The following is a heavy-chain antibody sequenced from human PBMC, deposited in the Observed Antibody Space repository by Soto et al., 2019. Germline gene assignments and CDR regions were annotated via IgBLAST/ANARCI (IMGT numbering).Heavy chain of an antibody. V-gene: IGHV3-11*06. CDR2: ISGSSTYK. J-gene: IGHJ4*02. CDR1: GFTITDYY. D-gene: IGHD3-9*01. CDR3: ARGRYFDWSPLFDY. Sequence: QVQLVESGGALVKPGGSLRLSCAASGFTITDYYMNWIRQAPGKGLEWVSDISGSSTYKNCADSVMGRFTISRDNAKNSLYLQMNSLRAEDTAMYYCARGRYFDWSPLFDYWGQGTLVTVSS.